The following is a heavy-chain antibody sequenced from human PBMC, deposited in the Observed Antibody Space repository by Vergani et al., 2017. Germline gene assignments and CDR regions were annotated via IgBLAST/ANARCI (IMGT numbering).Heavy chain of an antibody. CDR3: ARAADGGGDCHDAFDI. V-gene: IGHV4-34*01. J-gene: IGHJ3*02. D-gene: IGHD2-21*02. CDR2: INHSGST. Sequence: QVQLQQWGAGLLKPSETLSLTCAVYGGSFSGYYWSWIRQPPGKGLEWIGEINHSGSTNYNPSLKSRVTISVDTSKHQFSLRLSSVTAADTAVYYCARAADGGGDCHDAFDIWGQGTMVTVSS. CDR1: GGSFSGYY.